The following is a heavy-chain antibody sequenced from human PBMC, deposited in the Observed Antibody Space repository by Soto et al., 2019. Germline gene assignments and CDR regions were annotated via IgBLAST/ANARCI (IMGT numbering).Heavy chain of an antibody. D-gene: IGHD5-12*01. V-gene: IGHV4-31*11. CDR1: DVSIKTGGYY. CDR3: VTNRGFDFYYFDS. J-gene: IGHJ4*02. CDR2: VYFSGTT. Sequence: QVQLQESGPGLVRPSQTLSLTCGVSDVSIKTGGYYWTWIGQDRGGGLEWIGYVYFSGTTWYNPSLQSRVTMSVDLSKNQFSLSLTSVTAADTAVYYCVTNRGFDFYYFDSWGPGTLVTVSS.